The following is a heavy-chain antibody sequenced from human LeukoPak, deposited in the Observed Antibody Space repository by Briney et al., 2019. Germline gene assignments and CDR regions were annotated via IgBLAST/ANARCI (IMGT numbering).Heavy chain of an antibody. CDR1: GGTFSSYA. D-gene: IGHD6-6*01. CDR3: AVLSSSSNFDY. CDR2: IIPILGIA. V-gene: IGHV1-69*04. J-gene: IGHJ4*02. Sequence: GASVKVSCKASGGTFSSYAISWVRQAPGQGLERMGRIIPILGIANYAQKFQGRVTITADKSTSTAYMELSSLRSEDTAVYYCAVLSSSSNFDYWGQGTLVTVSS.